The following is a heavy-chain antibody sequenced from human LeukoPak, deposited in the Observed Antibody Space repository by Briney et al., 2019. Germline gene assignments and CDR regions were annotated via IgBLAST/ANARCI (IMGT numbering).Heavy chain of an antibody. D-gene: IGHD6-19*01. CDR1: GGTFSSYA. Sequence: SVKVSCKASGGTFSSYAISWVRQAPGQGLEWMGGIIPIFGTANYAQKFQGRVTITADKSTSTAYMELSSLRSEDTAVYYCARAGGIAVAGTSWFDPWGQGTLVTVSS. J-gene: IGHJ5*02. CDR2: IIPIFGTA. V-gene: IGHV1-69*06. CDR3: ARAGGIAVAGTSWFDP.